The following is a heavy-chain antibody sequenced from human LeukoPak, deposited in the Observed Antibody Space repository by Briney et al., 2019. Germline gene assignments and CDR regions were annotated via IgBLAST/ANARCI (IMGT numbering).Heavy chain of an antibody. CDR3: AASSGGSYYFDY. Sequence: PGGSLRLSCAASGFTFSNYAMDWVRQAPGKGLEWVANINQDGSATYYVDSVKGRFTISRDNAKNTLYLQMNSLRAEDTAVYYCAASSGGSYYFDYWGQGTLVTVSS. CDR2: INQDGSAT. D-gene: IGHD1-26*01. J-gene: IGHJ4*02. V-gene: IGHV3-7*02. CDR1: GFTFSNYA.